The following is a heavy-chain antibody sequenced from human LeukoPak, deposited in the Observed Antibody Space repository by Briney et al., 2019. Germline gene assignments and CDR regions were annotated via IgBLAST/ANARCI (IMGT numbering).Heavy chain of an antibody. CDR2: ISSSSSYI. V-gene: IGHV3-21*01. J-gene: IGHJ3*02. CDR1: GFTFSSYS. Sequence: GGSLRLSCAASGFTFSSYSMNWVRQAPGKGLEWVSSISSSSSYIYYADSVKGRFTISRDNAKNSLYLQMNSLRAEDTAVYYCARGDIVVVPAATHDAFDIWGQGTMVTVSS. CDR3: ARGDIVVVPAATHDAFDI. D-gene: IGHD2-2*01.